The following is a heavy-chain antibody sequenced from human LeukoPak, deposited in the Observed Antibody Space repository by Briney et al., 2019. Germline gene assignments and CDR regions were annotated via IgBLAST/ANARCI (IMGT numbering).Heavy chain of an antibody. CDR2: VNPKTGGT. D-gene: IGHD3-3*01. V-gene: IGHV1-2*06. J-gene: IGHJ3*01. CDR1: GYSFTGYQ. CDR3: AREFSSKLEWLAYVTGDDAFDV. Sequence: VASVTVSCKAFGYSFTGYQLHWVGQAPRQGLEGMGRVNPKTGGTNYARKFEGRVTMTRDTSINTVNMELSRLTSDDTAVYYCAREFSSKLEWLAYVTGDDAFDVWGQGTMITVS.